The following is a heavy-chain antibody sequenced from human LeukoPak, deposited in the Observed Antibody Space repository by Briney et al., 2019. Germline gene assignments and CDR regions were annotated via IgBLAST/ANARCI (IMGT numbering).Heavy chain of an antibody. CDR2: ISYDGSNK. Sequence: GRSLRLSCAASGFTFSSYGMHWVRQAPGKGLEWVAVISYDGSNKYYADSVKGRFTISRDSSKNTLYLQMNSLRAEDTAVYYCAKDRTAVGLYYFDYWGQGTLVTVSS. CDR1: GFTFSSYG. D-gene: IGHD6-19*01. CDR3: AKDRTAVGLYYFDY. J-gene: IGHJ4*02. V-gene: IGHV3-30*18.